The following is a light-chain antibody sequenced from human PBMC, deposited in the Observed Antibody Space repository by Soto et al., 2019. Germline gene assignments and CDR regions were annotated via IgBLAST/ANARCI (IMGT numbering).Light chain of an antibody. J-gene: IGLJ2*01. CDR2: EVS. V-gene: IGLV2-14*01. CDR3: SSYTSSRTAV. CDR1: SSDVGGYKY. Sequence: QSALTQPASVSGSPGQSNTISCTGSSSDVGGYKYVSWYQQYPGKAPKLMIYEVSNRPSGVSNRFSGSKSGNTASLTISGLQAEDEADYYCSSYTSSRTAVFGGGTKLTVL.